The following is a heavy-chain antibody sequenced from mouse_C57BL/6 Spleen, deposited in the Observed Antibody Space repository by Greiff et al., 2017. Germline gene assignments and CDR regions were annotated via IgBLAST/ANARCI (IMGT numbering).Heavy chain of an antibody. CDR2: IYPGSGNT. V-gene: IGHV1-76*01. J-gene: IGHJ2*01. D-gene: IGHD1-1*01. Sequence: VQLQQSGAELVRPGASVKLSCKASGYTFTGYYINWVKQRPGQGLEWIGRIYPGSGNTYYNEKFKGKATLTAEKSSSTAYMQLSSLTDEYSAVYFGASEGSSPYFDYWGKGTTLTVAS. CDR3: ASEGSSPYFDY. CDR1: GYTFTGYY.